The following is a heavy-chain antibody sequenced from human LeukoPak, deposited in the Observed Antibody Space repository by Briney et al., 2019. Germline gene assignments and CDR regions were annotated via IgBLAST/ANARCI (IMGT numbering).Heavy chain of an antibody. CDR2: ISGAGGST. CDR1: GFTFDDYA. J-gene: IGHJ4*02. D-gene: IGHD4-17*01. V-gene: IGHV3-43*02. Sequence: GGSLTLSCAASGFTFDDYAMHWVRQAPGKGLEWVSFISGAGGSTYYADSVKGRFTISRYNSKNSLYLQMNSLRTEDTALYYCAKDGDDYGDYVDFWGQGTLVTVSS. CDR3: AKDGDDYGDYVDF.